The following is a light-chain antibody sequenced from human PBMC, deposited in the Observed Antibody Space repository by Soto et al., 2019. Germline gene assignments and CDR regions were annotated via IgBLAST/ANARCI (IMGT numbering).Light chain of an antibody. Sequence: DIQMTQSPSSVSASVGDRVTMTCRASQGISSWLVWYQQKPGKAPKRLIYAASSLQSGVPSRFSGSGSGTEFTLTISSLQPEDFATYFCLQHDSYPWTFGQGTKVDIK. J-gene: IGKJ1*01. CDR2: AAS. V-gene: IGKV1-17*03. CDR1: QGISSW. CDR3: LQHDSYPWT.